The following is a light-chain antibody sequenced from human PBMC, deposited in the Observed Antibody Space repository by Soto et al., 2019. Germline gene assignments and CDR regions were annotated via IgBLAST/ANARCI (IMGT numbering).Light chain of an antibody. Sequence: EMVLTQSPATLSVSPGERVNLPCRASQSASREMAWYQQRPGQAPRLLIYGASTRATGVPARFSGSGSGTEFTLTISSLQPEDSAVYYCQVRFTFGQGTKLEIK. CDR1: QSASRE. CDR2: GAS. J-gene: IGKJ2*01. V-gene: IGKV3-15*01. CDR3: QVRFT.